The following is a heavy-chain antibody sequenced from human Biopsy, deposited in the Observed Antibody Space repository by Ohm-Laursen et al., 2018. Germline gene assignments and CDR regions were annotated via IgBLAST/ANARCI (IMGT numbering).Heavy chain of an antibody. CDR2: ISYTGYT. J-gene: IGHJ1*01. CDR1: RGSISSYY. D-gene: IGHD4-23*01. Sequence: PSDTLSLTCTVSRGSISSYYWSWIRQPPGKGLEWIGHISYTGYTSYKSSLKSRVTISLDTSRKHFSLRLTSLAAADTAVYYCARGSNEYGGLYFPHWGQGTLVTVSS. CDR3: ARGSNEYGGLYFPH. V-gene: IGHV4-59*07.